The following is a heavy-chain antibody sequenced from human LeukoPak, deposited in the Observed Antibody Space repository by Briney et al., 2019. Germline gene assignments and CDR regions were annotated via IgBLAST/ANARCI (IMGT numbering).Heavy chain of an antibody. V-gene: IGHV3-30*04. CDR3: ARDGLGSGDAFDI. Sequence: GGSLRLSCAASGFTFTRYAMHWVRQAPGKGLEWVALISYDGSSKYYADSVKGRSTISRDNSKNTLYVQMNSLRPEDTAVYYCARDGLGSGDAFDIWGQGTMVTVS. J-gene: IGHJ3*02. CDR2: ISYDGSSK. CDR1: GFTFTRYA. D-gene: IGHD3-10*01.